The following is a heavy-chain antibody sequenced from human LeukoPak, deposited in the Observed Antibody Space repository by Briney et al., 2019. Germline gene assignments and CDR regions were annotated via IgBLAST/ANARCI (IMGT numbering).Heavy chain of an antibody. J-gene: IGHJ3*02. V-gene: IGHV1-69*06. CDR1: GGTFSSYA. Sequence: GASVKVSCKASGGTFSSYAISWVRQAPGQGLEWMGGIIPIFGTENYAQKFQGRVTITADKSTSTAYMELSSLRSEDTAVYYCARPRYSGSYSMAFDIWGQGTMVTVSS. CDR2: IIPIFGTE. D-gene: IGHD1-26*01. CDR3: ARPRYSGSYSMAFDI.